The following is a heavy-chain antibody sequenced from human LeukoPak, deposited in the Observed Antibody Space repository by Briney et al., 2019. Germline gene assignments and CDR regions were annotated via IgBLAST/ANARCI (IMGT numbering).Heavy chain of an antibody. D-gene: IGHD2-15*01. CDR3: ARGVGYCSGGSCWGGPFFDY. J-gene: IGHJ4*02. V-gene: IGHV1-8*01. CDR1: GGTVTTYT. Sequence: ASVKVSCKASGGTVTTYTFSWVRQAPGQGLEWMGWMNPNSGNTGYAQKFQGRVTMTRNTSISTAYMELSSLRSEDTAVYYCARGVGYCSGGSCWGGPFFDYWGQGTLVTVSS. CDR2: MNPNSGNT.